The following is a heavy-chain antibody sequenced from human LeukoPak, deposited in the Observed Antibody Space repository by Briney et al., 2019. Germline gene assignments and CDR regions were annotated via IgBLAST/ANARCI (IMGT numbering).Heavy chain of an antibody. CDR3: ARGQGKLLWFGESPRWFDP. Sequence: ASVKVSCKASGYTFTSYDINWVRQATGQGLEWMGWMNPNSGNTGYAQKFQGRVTITRNTSISTAYMELSSLRSEDTAVYYCARGQGKLLWFGESPRWFDPWGQGTLVTVSS. CDR1: GYTFTSYD. D-gene: IGHD3-10*01. J-gene: IGHJ5*02. CDR2: MNPNSGNT. V-gene: IGHV1-8*03.